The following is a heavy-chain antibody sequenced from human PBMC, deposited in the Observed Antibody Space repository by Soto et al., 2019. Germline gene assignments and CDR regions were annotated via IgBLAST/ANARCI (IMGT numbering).Heavy chain of an antibody. J-gene: IGHJ4*02. CDR2: IIPIFGTA. V-gene: IGHV1-69*13. CDR3: AREFRTRIAAAGTRGSELDY. Sequence: SVKVSCKASGGTFSSYAISWVRQAPGQGLEWMGGIIPIFGTANYAQKFQGRVTITADESTSTAYMELSSLRSEDTAVYYCAREFRTRIAAAGTRGSELDYWGQGTLVTVSS. CDR1: GGTFSSYA. D-gene: IGHD6-13*01.